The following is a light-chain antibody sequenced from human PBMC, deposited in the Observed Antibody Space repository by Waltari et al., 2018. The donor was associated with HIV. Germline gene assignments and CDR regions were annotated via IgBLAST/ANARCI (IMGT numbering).Light chain of an antibody. V-gene: IGLV1-40*01. Sequence: QSVLTQPPSVSGAPGQRVTISCTGSSSNIGAGYDVHWYRQLPGTAPKLLIYGNINRPSGVPDRFAGSKSGTSASLAITGLQAEDEADYYCQSYDSSLGGWVFGGGTKLTVL. J-gene: IGLJ2*01. CDR3: QSYDSSLGGWV. CDR1: SSNIGAGYD. CDR2: GNI.